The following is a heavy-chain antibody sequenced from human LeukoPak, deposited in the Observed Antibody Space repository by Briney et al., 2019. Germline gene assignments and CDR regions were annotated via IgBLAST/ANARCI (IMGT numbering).Heavy chain of an antibody. V-gene: IGHV3-49*03. CDR2: IRSKAYGGTT. D-gene: IGHD3-22*01. CDR1: GFTFGDYA. J-gene: IGHJ3*02. CDR3: TRDRSEITMIVTNLIAQKTHTAFDI. Sequence: GGSLRLSCTASGFTFGDYAMSWFRQAPGKGLEWVGFIRSKAYGGTTEYAATVKSRSTISRDDSKSIAYLQMNSLKTEDTAVYYCTRDRSEITMIVTNLIAQKTHTAFDIWGQGTMVTVSS.